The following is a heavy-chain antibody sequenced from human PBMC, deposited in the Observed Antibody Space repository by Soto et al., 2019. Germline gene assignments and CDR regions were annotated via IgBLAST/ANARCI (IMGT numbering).Heavy chain of an antibody. CDR3: AKDRCSSTNCGSDM. D-gene: IGHD2-2*01. Sequence: EVQLLESGGGFVQPGGSLRLSCEASGFTFSTYAMTWVRQAPGKGLEWVSFISGGGSLTYYADSVKGRFTISRDNSENTLSLQVNSLRAEDTAVYYCAKDRCSSTNCGSDMWGQGTMVTVSS. CDR1: GFTFSTYA. CDR2: ISGGGSLT. J-gene: IGHJ3*02. V-gene: IGHV3-23*01.